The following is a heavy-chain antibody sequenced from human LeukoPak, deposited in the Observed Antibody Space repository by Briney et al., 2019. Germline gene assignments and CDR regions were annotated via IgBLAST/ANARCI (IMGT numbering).Heavy chain of an antibody. D-gene: IGHD6-13*01. CDR3: ARALYASSSWHTFDI. Sequence: GGSLRLSCAASGFSFDDYGMTWVRQAPGKGLEWVSVINWNGANTGYADSVKGRFTISRDNAKNSLHLQMNSLRAEDTAFYYCARALYASSSWHTFDIWGQGTMVTVSS. J-gene: IGHJ3*02. CDR1: GFSFDDYG. V-gene: IGHV3-20*04. CDR2: INWNGANT.